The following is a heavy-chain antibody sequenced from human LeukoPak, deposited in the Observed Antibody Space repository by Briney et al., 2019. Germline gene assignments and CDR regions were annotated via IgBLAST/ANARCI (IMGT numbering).Heavy chain of an antibody. Sequence: PGGSLRLSCAASGFTVSSNYMSWVRQAPGKGLEWVSAISGSGGSTYYADSVKGRFTISRDNSKNTLYLQMNSLRAEDTAVYYCARGMASDDAFDIWGQGTMVTVSS. J-gene: IGHJ3*02. CDR1: GFTVSSNY. V-gene: IGHV3-23*01. CDR3: ARGMASDDAFDI. D-gene: IGHD5-24*01. CDR2: ISGSGGST.